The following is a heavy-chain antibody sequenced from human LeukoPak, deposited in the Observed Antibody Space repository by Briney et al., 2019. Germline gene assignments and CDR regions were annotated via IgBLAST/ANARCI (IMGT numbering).Heavy chain of an antibody. CDR1: GYTFTSYG. D-gene: IGHD6-6*01. CDR3: ARDRDSSSSFDY. V-gene: IGHV1-69*05. CDR2: IIPIFGTA. Sequence: GASVKVSCKASGYTFTSYGISWVRQAPGQGLEWMGGIIPIFGTANYAQKFQGRVTITTDESTSTAYMELSSLRSEDTAVYYCARDRDSSSSFDYWGQGTLVTVSS. J-gene: IGHJ4*02.